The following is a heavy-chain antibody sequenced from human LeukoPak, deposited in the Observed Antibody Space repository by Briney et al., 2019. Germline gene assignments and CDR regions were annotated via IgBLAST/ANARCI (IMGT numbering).Heavy chain of an antibody. V-gene: IGHV3-21*01. Sequence: GGSLRLSCAASGFTFSSYSMNWVRQAPGKGLEWVSSISSSSSYIYYADSVKGRFTISRDNAKNSLYLQMNSLRAEDTAVYYCARAESSAYSSSVGYGMDVWGQGTTVTVSS. CDR2: ISSSSSYI. J-gene: IGHJ6*02. CDR3: ARAESSAYSSSVGYGMDV. CDR1: GFTFSSYS. D-gene: IGHD6-6*01.